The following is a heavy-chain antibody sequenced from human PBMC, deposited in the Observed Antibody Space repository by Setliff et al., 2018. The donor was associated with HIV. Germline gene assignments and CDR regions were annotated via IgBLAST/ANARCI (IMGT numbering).Heavy chain of an antibody. Sequence: NPSETLSLTCAVYGGSFSAYHWSWIRQTPGKGLEGLGEINHSGSTAYNLALESRVSMSIDTSKNQFSLKLTSVTAADTAIYYCARGRDYTGSWFRPFYLDFWGHGNLVTVSS. CDR2: INHSGST. CDR3: ARGRDYTGSWFRPFYLDF. D-gene: IGHD3-3*01. J-gene: IGHJ4*01. CDR1: GGSFSAYH. V-gene: IGHV4-34*01.